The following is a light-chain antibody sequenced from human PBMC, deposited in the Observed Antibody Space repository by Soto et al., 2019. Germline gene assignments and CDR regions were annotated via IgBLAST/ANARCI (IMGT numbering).Light chain of an antibody. CDR2: GAS. CDR1: QSVSRSY. V-gene: IGKV3-20*01. CDR3: QQYGSSPWT. J-gene: IGKJ1*01. Sequence: EVVLTQSPGTLSLSPGERATLSCRASQSVSRSYLAWYQQKPGQAPRLLIYGASSRATGLPDRFSGSGSGTDFTLTISRLEPEDVAMYYCQQYGSSPWTFGQGTKVEIK.